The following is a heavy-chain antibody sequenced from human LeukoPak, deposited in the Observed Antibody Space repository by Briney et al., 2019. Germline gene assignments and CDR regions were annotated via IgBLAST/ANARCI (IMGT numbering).Heavy chain of an antibody. J-gene: IGHJ4*02. CDR2: TSSSGSTI. CDR3: ATTDAPDYYGSGRGYY. V-gene: IGHV3-48*04. D-gene: IGHD3-10*01. CDR1: GFTFSSYG. Sequence: GGSLRLSCAASGFTFSSYGMHWVRQAPGKGLEWVSYTSSSGSTIYYADSVKGRFTISRDNAKNSLYLQMNSLRAEDTAVYYCATTDAPDYYGSGRGYYWGQGTLVTVSS.